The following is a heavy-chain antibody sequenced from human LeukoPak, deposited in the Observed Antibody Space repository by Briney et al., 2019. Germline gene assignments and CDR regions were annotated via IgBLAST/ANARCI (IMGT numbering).Heavy chain of an antibody. CDR3: ASNNGMDV. V-gene: IGHV3-33*01. CDR1: GFTFSSYG. Sequence: GGSLRLSCAASGFTFSSYGMHWVRQAPGKGLEWVAVIWYDGSNKYYADSVKGRFTISRDNSKNTLYLQMNSLRAEDTALYHCASNNGMDVWDQGTTVIVSS. CDR2: IWYDGSNK. J-gene: IGHJ6*02.